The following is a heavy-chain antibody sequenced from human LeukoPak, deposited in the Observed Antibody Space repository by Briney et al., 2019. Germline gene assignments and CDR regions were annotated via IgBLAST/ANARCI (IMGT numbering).Heavy chain of an antibody. V-gene: IGHV3-11*01. CDR2: ISSSGSTI. D-gene: IGHD2-15*01. J-gene: IGHJ4*02. CDR3: ASDYCSGGSCYSWAIDY. Sequence: GGSLRLSCAASGFTFSDYCMSWIRQAPGKGLEWVSYISSSGSTIYYADSVKGRFTISRDNAKNSLYLQMNSLRAEDTAVYYCASDYCSGGSCYSWAIDYWGQGTLVTVSS. CDR1: GFTFSDYC.